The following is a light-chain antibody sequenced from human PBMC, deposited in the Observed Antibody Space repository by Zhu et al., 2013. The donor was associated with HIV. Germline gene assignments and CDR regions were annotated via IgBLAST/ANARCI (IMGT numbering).Light chain of an antibody. J-gene: IGKJ1*01. Sequence: EIVMTQSPATLSVSPGERATLSCRASQSVSSNLAWYQQEPGQAPRLLIYGASTRATGIPARFSGGGSGTDFTLTISRLEPEDFAVYYCQQYHRSPGTFGLGTKVE. CDR1: QSVSSN. CDR3: QQYHRSPGT. CDR2: GAS. V-gene: IGKV3-15*01.